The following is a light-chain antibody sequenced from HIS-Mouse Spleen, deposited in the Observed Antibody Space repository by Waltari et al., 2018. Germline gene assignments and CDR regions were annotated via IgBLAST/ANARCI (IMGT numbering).Light chain of an antibody. CDR3: CSYAGSSTWV. Sequence: QSALTQPASVSGSPGQSITIPCTGTSSDVGSYKLVAWYQQHPGKAPKLMIYEGSKRPSWVSNRFSGSKSGNTASLTISGLQAEDEADYYCCSYAGSSTWVFGGGTKLTVL. CDR2: EGS. J-gene: IGLJ3*02. CDR1: SSDVGSYKL. V-gene: IGLV2-23*01.